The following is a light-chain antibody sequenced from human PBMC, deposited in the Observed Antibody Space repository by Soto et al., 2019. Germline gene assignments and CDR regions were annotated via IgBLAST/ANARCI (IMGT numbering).Light chain of an antibody. Sequence: IVLTQPPGTLSLSPGERATLSCRASQTVSRNLAWYQQRPGQAPRLLIYDVFTRAAGIPARFSGSGSETEFTLTIRSLQSEDFAVYYCQQYNKWPSFGQGTRLEIK. CDR2: DVF. CDR1: QTVSRN. CDR3: QQYNKWPS. J-gene: IGKJ5*01. V-gene: IGKV3-15*01.